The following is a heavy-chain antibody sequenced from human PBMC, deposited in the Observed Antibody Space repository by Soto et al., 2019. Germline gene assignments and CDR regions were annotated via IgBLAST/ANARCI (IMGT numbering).Heavy chain of an antibody. CDR1: GFTFSSFE. Sequence: ESGGGLVPPGGSLRLSCAASGFTFSSFEMNWVRQAPGKGLEWVSYISSGSTIYYADSVKGRFTISRDNAKNSLYLQMNSLRAEDTAVYYCARDPLYYYDSNGYYDYWGQGTLVTVSS. J-gene: IGHJ4*02. CDR3: ARDPLYYYDSNGYYDY. D-gene: IGHD3-22*01. CDR2: ISSGSTI. V-gene: IGHV3-48*03.